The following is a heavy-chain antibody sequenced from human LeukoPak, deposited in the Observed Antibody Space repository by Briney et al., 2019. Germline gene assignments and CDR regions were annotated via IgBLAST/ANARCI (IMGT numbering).Heavy chain of an antibody. CDR1: GFTFSSYG. V-gene: IGHV3-30*02. CDR2: IRYDGSNK. Sequence: PGGSLRLSCAASGFTFSSYGMHWVRQAPGKGLEWVAFIRYDGSNKYHADSVKGRFTISRDNSKNTLYLQMNSLRAEDTAVYYCARDRGPYCSGGSCYNYWGQGTLVTVSS. D-gene: IGHD2-15*01. CDR3: ARDRGPYCSGGSCYNY. J-gene: IGHJ4*02.